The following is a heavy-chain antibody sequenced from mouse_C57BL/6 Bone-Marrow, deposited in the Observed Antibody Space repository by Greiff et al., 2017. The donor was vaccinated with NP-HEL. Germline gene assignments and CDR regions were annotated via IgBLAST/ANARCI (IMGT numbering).Heavy chain of an antibody. V-gene: IGHV1-55*01. Sequence: QVQLQQPGAELVKPGASVKMSCKASGYTFTSYWITWVKQRPGQGLEWIGDIYPGSGSTNYNEKFKSKATLTVDTSSSTAYMQLSSLTSEDSAVYYCARDWPYGNYSYYYAMDYWGQGTSVTVSS. D-gene: IGHD2-1*01. CDR3: ARDWPYGNYSYYYAMDY. CDR2: IYPGSGST. J-gene: IGHJ4*01. CDR1: GYTFTSYW.